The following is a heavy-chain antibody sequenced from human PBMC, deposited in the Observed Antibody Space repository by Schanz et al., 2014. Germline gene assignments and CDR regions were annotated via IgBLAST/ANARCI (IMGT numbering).Heavy chain of an antibody. CDR2: ISGSGGST. V-gene: IGHV3-23*04. Sequence: VQLVESGGGLVQPGGSLRLSCVASGVTFSSYAMSWVRQAPGKGLEWVSAISGSGGSTYYTDAVKGRFTISRDSSKNTLYLQMNRLRVDDTAVYYCSKDKQGSRSDDSWGQGTLVTVSS. J-gene: IGHJ5*01. CDR1: GVTFSSYA. CDR3: SKDKQGSRSDDS. D-gene: IGHD2-15*01.